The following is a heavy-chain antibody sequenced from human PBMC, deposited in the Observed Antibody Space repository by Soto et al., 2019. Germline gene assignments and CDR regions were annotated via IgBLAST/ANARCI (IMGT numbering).Heavy chain of an antibody. CDR3: ARSVAVPGAHIHY. CDR2: VYYTGRT. CDR1: RGSISGSY. D-gene: IGHD3-3*01. J-gene: IGHJ4*02. V-gene: IGHV4-59*01. Sequence: SETLTLPCRVSRGSISGSYWSCSRQSPRKGLEWLGYVYYTGRTNYSPSPRSRVSISVHTSQNEFSLRLSSVPAADTAVYFCARSVAVPGAHIHYCGQRTQVTVSS.